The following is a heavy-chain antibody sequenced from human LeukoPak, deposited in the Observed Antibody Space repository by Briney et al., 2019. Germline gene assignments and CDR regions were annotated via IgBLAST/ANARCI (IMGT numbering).Heavy chain of an antibody. J-gene: IGHJ3*02. Sequence: GGSLRLSCAASGFTFDGYAMHWVGQAPGKGLEWVALISLDGGSTYYADSVKGRFTTSRDNSKNSLYLQTNSLRAEDTALYYCAKDSGYDSSGYDAFDIWGQGRMVTVSS. CDR2: ISLDGGST. CDR3: AKDSGYDSSGYDAFDI. CDR1: GFTFDGYA. D-gene: IGHD3-22*01. V-gene: IGHV3-43D*04.